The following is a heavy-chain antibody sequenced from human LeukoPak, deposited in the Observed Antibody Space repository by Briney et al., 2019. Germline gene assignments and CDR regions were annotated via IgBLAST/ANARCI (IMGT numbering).Heavy chain of an antibody. CDR1: GYTSTSYG. V-gene: IGHV1-18*01. CDR2: ISAYNGNT. Sequence: ASVKVSCKASGYTSTSYGISWVRQAPGQGLEWMGWISAYNGNTNYAQKLQGRVTMTTDTSTSTAYMELRSLRSDDTAVYYCARVPGDTAMVYLDYWGQGTLVTVSS. D-gene: IGHD5-18*01. J-gene: IGHJ4*02. CDR3: ARVPGDTAMVYLDY.